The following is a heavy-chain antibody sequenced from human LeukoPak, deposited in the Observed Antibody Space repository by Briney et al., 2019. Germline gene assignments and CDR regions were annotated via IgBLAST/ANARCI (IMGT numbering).Heavy chain of an antibody. D-gene: IGHD3-16*02. CDR2: VNPNSGGT. V-gene: IGHV1-2*02. J-gene: IGHJ3*02. Sequence: ASVKVSCKASGYTFTGYYMHWVRQAPGQGLEWMGWVNPNSGGTNYAQKFQGRVTMTRDTSISTAYMELSRLRSDDTAVYYCARGPLVGGVIVSPSGDAFDIWGQGTMVTVSS. CDR3: ARGPLVGGVIVSPSGDAFDI. CDR1: GYTFTGYY.